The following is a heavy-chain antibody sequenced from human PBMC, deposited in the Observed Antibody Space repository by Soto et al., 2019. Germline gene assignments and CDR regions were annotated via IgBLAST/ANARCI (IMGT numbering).Heavy chain of an antibody. D-gene: IGHD3-9*01. CDR1: DGNIRDFY. V-gene: IGHV4-59*08. CDR3: ARTVLGPDLLADSFVDYYYYMDV. J-gene: IGHJ6*03. CDR2: VYYTGST. Sequence: LVPKCLTCTVADGNIRDFYLSWIRKKKGKGLEWIGYVYYTGSTSYNPSLKRRVTFSADSSRGQFSLRLNSVTAADTAVYYCARTVLGPDLLADSFVDYYYYMDVWGQGTTVTVSS.